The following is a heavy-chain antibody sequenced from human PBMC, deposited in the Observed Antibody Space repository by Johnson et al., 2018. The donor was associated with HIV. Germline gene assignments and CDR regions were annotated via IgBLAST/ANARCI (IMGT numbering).Heavy chain of an antibody. D-gene: IGHD6-13*01. CDR3: ARLGIAAARGAFDI. J-gene: IGHJ3*02. Sequence: EVQLVESGGGLVKPGGSLRLSCAASGFTFSNAWMSWVRQAPGKGLEWVANIKQDGSEKYYVDSVKGRFTISRDNAKNSLYLQMNSLRAEDTAVYYCARLGIAAARGAFDIWGQGTMVTVSS. CDR2: IKQDGSEK. V-gene: IGHV3-7*01. CDR1: GFTFSNAW.